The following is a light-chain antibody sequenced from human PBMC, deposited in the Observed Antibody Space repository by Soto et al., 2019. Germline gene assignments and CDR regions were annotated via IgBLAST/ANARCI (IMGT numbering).Light chain of an antibody. V-gene: IGLV2-11*01. CDR2: DVS. CDR1: SSDVGGYNY. J-gene: IGLJ2*01. CDR3: CSYAGSYTLV. Sequence: QSALTQPRSVSGSPGQSVTISCTGTSSDVGGYNYASWYQQHPGKASKLMIYDVSKRPSGVPDRFSGSKSGNTASLTISGLQAEDEADYYCCSYAGSYTLVFGGGTKVTVL.